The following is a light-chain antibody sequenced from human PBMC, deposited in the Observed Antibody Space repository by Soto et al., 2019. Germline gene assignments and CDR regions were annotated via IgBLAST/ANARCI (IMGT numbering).Light chain of an antibody. Sequence: AIRMTQSPSSLSASTGDSVTITCRASQGSSSYLAWYQQKPGKAPKLLIYAASTLQSGVPSRFSGSGSGTDFTLTISCLQSEDFATYYCQQYYSYPLTFGGGTKVDIK. CDR3: QQYYSYPLT. J-gene: IGKJ4*01. CDR1: QGSSSY. V-gene: IGKV1-8*01. CDR2: AAS.